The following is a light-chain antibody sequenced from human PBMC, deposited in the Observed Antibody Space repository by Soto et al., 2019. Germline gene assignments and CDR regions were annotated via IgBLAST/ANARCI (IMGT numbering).Light chain of an antibody. CDR2: DAS. CDR1: QSINSW. CDR3: QQYSTYPWT. Sequence: QLNQSPSTLSVSVGDRVTITCRASQSINSWLAWYQQKPGKAPNVLIFDASSLESGVPSRFSGSGSATDFTLTISSLEPDDFAAYYCQQYSTYPWTFGQGTKVDIK. J-gene: IGKJ1*01. V-gene: IGKV1-5*01.